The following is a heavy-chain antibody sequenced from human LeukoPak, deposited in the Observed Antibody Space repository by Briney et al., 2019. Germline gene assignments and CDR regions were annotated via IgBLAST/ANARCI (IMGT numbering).Heavy chain of an antibody. CDR3: AGLGYCSGGSCYSGYYGMDV. CDR2: ISNKGGST. Sequence: GGSLRLSCSASGFTFSSYGMHWVRQAPGKGLEYVSGISNKGGSTYYADSVKGRFTISRDNAKNSLYLQMNSLRAEDTAVYYCAGLGYCSGGSCYSGYYGMDVWGQGTTVTVS. V-gene: IGHV3-64*04. J-gene: IGHJ6*02. D-gene: IGHD2-15*01. CDR1: GFTFSSYG.